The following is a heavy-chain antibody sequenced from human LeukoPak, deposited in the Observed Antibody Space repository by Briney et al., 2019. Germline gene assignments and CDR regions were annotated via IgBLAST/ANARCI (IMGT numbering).Heavy chain of an antibody. CDR1: EFTFNTFT. CDR2: ISSSSGYI. J-gene: IGHJ4*02. V-gene: IGHV3-21*01. Sequence: PGGSLRLSCTASEFTFNTFTMNWVRQAPGKGLEWVSSISSSSGYIYYTDSVKGRFTISRDNAKNSVYLHMNSLRAEDTAVYYCARGDSSGYYSRYYFDYWGQGTLVTVSS. D-gene: IGHD3-22*01. CDR3: ARGDSSGYYSRYYFDY.